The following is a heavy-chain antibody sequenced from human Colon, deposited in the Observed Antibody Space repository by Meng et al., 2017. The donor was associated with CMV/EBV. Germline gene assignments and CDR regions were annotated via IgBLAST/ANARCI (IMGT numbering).Heavy chain of an antibody. V-gene: IGHV3-9*01. Sequence: SLKISCAASGFTFADHAMHWVRQVPGKGLEWVAVINWNSGNIGYADSVKGRFTVSRDNSKNTLYLQMNSLRAEDTAVYNCAKLPGVGYCGGTNCTYLDYWGQGTLVTVSS. CDR2: INWNSGNI. CDR1: GFTFADHA. J-gene: IGHJ4*02. D-gene: IGHD2-2*01. CDR3: AKLPGVGYCGGTNCTYLDY.